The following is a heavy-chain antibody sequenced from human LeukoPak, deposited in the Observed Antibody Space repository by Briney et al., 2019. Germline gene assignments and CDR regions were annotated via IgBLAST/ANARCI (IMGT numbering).Heavy chain of an antibody. Sequence: GGSLRLSCAASAFTFSSYAMHWVRQAPGKGLEGVAVISYDGSNKYYADSVKGRFTISRDNSKNTLYMQMNSLRAEDTAVYYCARDWLRGSYYYYGMDVWGQGTTVTVSS. D-gene: IGHD5-12*01. CDR1: AFTFSSYA. CDR2: ISYDGSNK. J-gene: IGHJ6*02. V-gene: IGHV3-30*04. CDR3: ARDWLRGSYYYYGMDV.